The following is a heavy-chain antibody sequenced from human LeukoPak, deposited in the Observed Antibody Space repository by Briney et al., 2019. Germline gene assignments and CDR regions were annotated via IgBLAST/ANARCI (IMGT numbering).Heavy chain of an antibody. CDR2: ISGSGGST. V-gene: IGHV3-23*01. CDR3: ARDGLQLWPLWDY. D-gene: IGHD5-18*01. CDR1: EFTFSSYG. Sequence: GGSLRLSCAASEFTFSSYGVSWVRQAPGKGLEWVSSISGSGGSTQYADSVQGRFAISRDNSKNTLYLQMNSLRVEDTAVYYCARDGLQLWPLWDYWGQGTLVTVSS. J-gene: IGHJ4*02.